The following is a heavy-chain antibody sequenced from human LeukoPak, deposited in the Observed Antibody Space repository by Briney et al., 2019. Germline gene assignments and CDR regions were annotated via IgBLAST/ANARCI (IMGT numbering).Heavy chain of an antibody. J-gene: IGHJ4*02. CDR1: GFTFSSYS. Sequence: GGSLRLSCVASGFTFSSYSMNWVRQAPGKGLEWVSSISSSSSYIYYADSVKGRFTISRDNSKNTLYLQMNSLRAEDTAVYYCARILTTANHELDYWGQGTLVTVSS. CDR3: ARILTTANHELDY. V-gene: IGHV3-21*04. CDR2: ISSSSSYI. D-gene: IGHD4-17*01.